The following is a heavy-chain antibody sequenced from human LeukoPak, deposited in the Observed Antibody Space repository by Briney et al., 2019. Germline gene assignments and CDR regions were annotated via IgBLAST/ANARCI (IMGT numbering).Heavy chain of an antibody. D-gene: IGHD5-24*01. CDR2: IYYSGST. V-gene: IGHV4-59*01. J-gene: IGHJ4*02. CDR3: ARGPNAGQGRWLQF. CDR1: GGSISSYY. Sequence: SETLSLTCTVSGGSISSYYWSWIRQPPGKGLEWIWYIYYSGSTNYNPSLKSRVTISVDTSKNQFSLKLSSVSAADTAVYYCARGPNAGQGRWLQFWGQGTLVTVSS.